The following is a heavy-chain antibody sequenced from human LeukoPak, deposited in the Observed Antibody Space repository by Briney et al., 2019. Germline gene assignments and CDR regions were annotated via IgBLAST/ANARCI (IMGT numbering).Heavy chain of an antibody. CDR1: GFTFSSYG. Sequence: PGGSLRLSCAASGFTFSSYGMHWVRQAPGKGLEWVAFIRYDGSNKYYADSVKGRFTISRDNSKNTLYLQMNSLRAEDTAVYYCTTEEGYYGSGSYRAYCYYYMDVWGKGTTVTVSS. CDR3: TTEEGYYGSGSYRAYCYYYMDV. D-gene: IGHD3-10*01. V-gene: IGHV3-30*02. J-gene: IGHJ6*03. CDR2: IRYDGSNK.